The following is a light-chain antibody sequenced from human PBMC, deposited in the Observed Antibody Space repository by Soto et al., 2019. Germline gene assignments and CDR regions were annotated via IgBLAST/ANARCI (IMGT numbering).Light chain of an antibody. Sequence: GDRVTRTCRASQGIGVYVAWFQQKPGKVPKLLIYAASALQSGVPSRFSGSGSGTDFTLTISSLQPEDIATYYCQKYNSAPLTFGGGTRVEIK. J-gene: IGKJ4*01. CDR2: AAS. V-gene: IGKV1-27*01. CDR1: QGIGVY. CDR3: QKYNSAPLT.